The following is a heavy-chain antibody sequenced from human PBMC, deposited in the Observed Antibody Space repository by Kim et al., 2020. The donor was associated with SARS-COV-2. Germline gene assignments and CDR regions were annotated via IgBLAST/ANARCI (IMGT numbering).Heavy chain of an antibody. V-gene: IGHV3-53*01. Sequence: GRFTISRDNSKNTLYLQMNSLRAEDTAVYYCARVYGSGSYYNARLRYFDYWGQGTLVTVSS. CDR3: ARVYGSGSYYNARLRYFDY. D-gene: IGHD3-10*01. J-gene: IGHJ4*02.